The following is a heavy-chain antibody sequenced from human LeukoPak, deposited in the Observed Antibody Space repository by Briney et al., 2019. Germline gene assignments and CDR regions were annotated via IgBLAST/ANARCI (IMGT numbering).Heavy chain of an antibody. CDR3: VKDAPLPFDF. V-gene: IGHV3-23*01. CDR2: ITGSGGYT. Sequence: GGSLRLSCAASGFTFSSYAMTWVRQAPGKGLEWVSTITGSGGYTYYADSVKGRFTISRDNSKNTLYLQMNSLRAADTATYFCVKDAPLPFDFWGQGALVIVSS. CDR1: GFTFSSYA. J-gene: IGHJ4*02.